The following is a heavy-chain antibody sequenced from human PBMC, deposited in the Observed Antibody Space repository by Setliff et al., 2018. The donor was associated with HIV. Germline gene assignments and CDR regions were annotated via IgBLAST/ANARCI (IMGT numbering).Heavy chain of an antibody. J-gene: IGHJ6*02. Sequence: PSETLSLTCTVSGGSISSYYWSWSRQPAGKGLEWIGRFYTSGSTNSNPSLNSRVTMSVDTYKNQFSLKVRYVPAADTAIYYCAREIWGQVAHVPYGMDVWGQGTTVTVSS. CDR1: GGSISSYY. CDR2: FYTSGST. CDR3: AREIWGQVAHVPYGMDV. V-gene: IGHV4-4*07. D-gene: IGHD5-12*01.